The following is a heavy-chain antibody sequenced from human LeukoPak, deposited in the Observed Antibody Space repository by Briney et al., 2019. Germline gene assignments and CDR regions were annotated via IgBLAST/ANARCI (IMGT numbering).Heavy chain of an antibody. V-gene: IGHV3-30*02. D-gene: IGHD4-11*01. Sequence: GGSLRLSCAASGFTFSSYGMHWVRQAPGKGLEWVAFIRYDGSNKYYADSVKGQFTISRDNSKNTLYLQMNSLRAEDTAVYYCAKDPVDYSNYSDYFDYWGQGTLVTVSS. CDR2: IRYDGSNK. CDR1: GFTFSSYG. J-gene: IGHJ4*02. CDR3: AKDPVDYSNYSDYFDY.